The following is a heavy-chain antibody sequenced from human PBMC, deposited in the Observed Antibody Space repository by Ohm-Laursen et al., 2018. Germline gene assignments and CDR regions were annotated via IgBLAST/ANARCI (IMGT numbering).Heavy chain of an antibody. CDR2: ISSSGSTI. CDR3: ARDRQKLELRGGFDY. CDR1: GFTFSSYE. Sequence: GSLRLSCTASGFTFSSYEMNWVRQAPGKGLEWVSYISSSGSTIYYADSVKGRFTISRDNAKNSLYLQMNSLRAEDTAVYYCARDRQKLELRGGFDYWGQGTLVTVSS. V-gene: IGHV3-48*03. J-gene: IGHJ4*02. D-gene: IGHD1-7*01.